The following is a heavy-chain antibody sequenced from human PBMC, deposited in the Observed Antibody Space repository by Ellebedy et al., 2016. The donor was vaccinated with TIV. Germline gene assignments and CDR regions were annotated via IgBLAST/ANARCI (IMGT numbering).Heavy chain of an antibody. V-gene: IGHV1-69*13. CDR3: ARGTYDYVWGSGRYQYYYMDV. Sequence: SVKVSCXASGYTFSNYYIHWVRQAPGQGLEWMGGIIPIFGTANYAQKFQGRVTITADESTSTAYMELSSLRSEDTAVYYCARGTYDYVWGSGRYQYYYMDVWGKGTTVTVSS. D-gene: IGHD3-16*01. J-gene: IGHJ6*03. CDR2: IIPIFGTA. CDR1: GYTFSNYY.